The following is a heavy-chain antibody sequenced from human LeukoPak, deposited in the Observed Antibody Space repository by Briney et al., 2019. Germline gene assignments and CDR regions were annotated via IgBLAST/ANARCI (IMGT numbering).Heavy chain of an antibody. CDR2: IYYNGNT. J-gene: IGHJ4*02. Sequence: SETLSLTRTVSGGSISSGDYYWSWIRQSPGKGLEWIGYIYYNGNTYYNPSLKSRVTISLDTSKNQFSLKLTSVTAADTAVYYCARETYSGNQRGFDYWGQETLVTVSS. CDR1: GGSISSGDYY. V-gene: IGHV4-30-4*01. CDR3: ARETYSGNQRGFDY. D-gene: IGHD1-26*01.